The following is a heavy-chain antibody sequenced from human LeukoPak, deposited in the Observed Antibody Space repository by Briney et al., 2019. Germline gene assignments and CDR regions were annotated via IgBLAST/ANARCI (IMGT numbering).Heavy chain of an antibody. D-gene: IGHD3-9*01. Sequence: SETLSLTCAVYGVSFSGYYWSWIRQPPGKGLEWIGEINHSGSTNYNPSLKSRVTISVDTSKNQFSLKLSSVTAADTAVYYCARRRIVLRYFDWSGSYYNWFDPWGQGTLVTVSS. V-gene: IGHV4-34*01. CDR1: GVSFSGYY. CDR2: INHSGST. J-gene: IGHJ5*02. CDR3: ARRRIVLRYFDWSGSYYNWFDP.